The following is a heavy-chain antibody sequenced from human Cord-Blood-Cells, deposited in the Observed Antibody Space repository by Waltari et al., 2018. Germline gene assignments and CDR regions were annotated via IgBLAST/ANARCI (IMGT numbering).Heavy chain of an antibody. Sequence: QVQLVQSGAEVNKPGAQVTGSCKASGYAFPSDGIRCVGQAPGQGLERMRWISAYKGNTNYAQKLQGRVTMTTDTSTSTAYMELRSLRSDDTAVYYCARDSSSGAFEIWGQGTMVTVSS. CDR2: ISAYKGNT. CDR3: ARDSSSGAFEI. V-gene: IGHV1-18*01. D-gene: IGHD6-6*01. J-gene: IGHJ3*02. CDR1: GYAFPSDG.